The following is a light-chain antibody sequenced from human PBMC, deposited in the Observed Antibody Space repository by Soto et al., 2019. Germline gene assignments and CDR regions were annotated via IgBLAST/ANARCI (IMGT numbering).Light chain of an antibody. V-gene: IGKV3-20*01. CDR1: QSFSSSY. J-gene: IGKJ1*01. CDR3: EQYGSSPRT. Sequence: EIVLTQSPGTLSLSPGEGATLSCRASQSFSSSYLGWYQQKPGQAPRLLIYAASSRATGIPDRFSGSGSGADFTLTVSRLEPEDFAVSYCEQYGSSPRTFGQGTKV. CDR2: AAS.